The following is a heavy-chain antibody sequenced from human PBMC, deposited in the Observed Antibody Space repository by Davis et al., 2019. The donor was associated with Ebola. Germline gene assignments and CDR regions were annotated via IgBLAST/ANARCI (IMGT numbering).Heavy chain of an antibody. Sequence: ASVKVSCKVSGYTLTELSMHWVRQAPGQRFEWLGWITTNTASPTYARGFSERFVFSLDTSVDTAFLQINNLRAEDTAIYYCARGMGELALNWGQGTLVTVSS. V-gene: IGHV7-4-1*02. CDR2: ITTNTASP. J-gene: IGHJ4*02. CDR1: GYTLTELS. CDR3: ARGMGELALN. D-gene: IGHD3-16*01.